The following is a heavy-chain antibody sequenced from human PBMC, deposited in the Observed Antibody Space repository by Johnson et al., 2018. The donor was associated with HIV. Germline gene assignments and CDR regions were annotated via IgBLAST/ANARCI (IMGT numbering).Heavy chain of an antibody. CDR3: AKDEEGDYGDLGAFNI. D-gene: IGHD4-17*01. Sequence: QVQLVESGGGVVQPGRSLRLSCAASGFTFSSYWMSWVRQAPGKGLEWVSVIYSGGSTYYVDSVKGRFTISRDNSKNTLYLQMNSLRAEDTAIYYCAKDEEGDYGDLGAFNIWGQGTMVTVSS. CDR1: GFTFSSYW. CDR2: IYSGGST. J-gene: IGHJ3*02. V-gene: IGHV3-NL1*01.